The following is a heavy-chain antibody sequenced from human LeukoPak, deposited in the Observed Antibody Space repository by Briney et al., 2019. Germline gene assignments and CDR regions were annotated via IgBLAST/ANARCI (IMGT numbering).Heavy chain of an antibody. Sequence: ASVKVSCKASGYTFTDYFIHWVRQAPGQGLEWMGWINPKSGDSKSTQRFQGRVTVTRDTAISTAYLELTRLRSDDTAVYFCARIDYASGSHDYWGQGTLVTVSS. V-gene: IGHV1-2*02. J-gene: IGHJ4*02. CDR2: INPKSGDS. CDR3: ARIDYASGSHDY. CDR1: GYTFTDYF. D-gene: IGHD3-10*01.